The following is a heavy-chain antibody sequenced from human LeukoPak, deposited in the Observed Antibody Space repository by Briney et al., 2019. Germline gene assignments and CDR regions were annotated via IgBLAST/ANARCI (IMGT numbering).Heavy chain of an antibody. V-gene: IGHV1-8*01. Sequence: ASVKVSCKASGYTFTSYDINWVRQATGQGLEWMGWMNPNSGNTGYAQKFQGRVTMTRNTSISTAYMELGSLRSEDTAVYYCAREWIHGGSGSSDYYMDVWGKGTTVTVSS. J-gene: IGHJ6*03. D-gene: IGHD3-10*01. CDR2: MNPNSGNT. CDR1: GYTFTSYD. CDR3: AREWIHGGSGSSDYYMDV.